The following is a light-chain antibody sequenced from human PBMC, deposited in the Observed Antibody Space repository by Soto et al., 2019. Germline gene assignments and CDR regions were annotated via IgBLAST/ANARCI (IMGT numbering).Light chain of an antibody. CDR1: QSVLYSSNNKNY. V-gene: IGKV4-1*01. J-gene: IGKJ3*01. CDR2: WAS. Sequence: DIVMTQSPDSLAVSLGERATINCKSSQSVLYSSNNKNYLAWYQQKPGQPPKLLIYWASTRESGVPDRFSGSGSGTDFTLTISSLQAEDVAVYYCQHYYSTPFNFGPGTKVDIK. CDR3: QHYYSTPFN.